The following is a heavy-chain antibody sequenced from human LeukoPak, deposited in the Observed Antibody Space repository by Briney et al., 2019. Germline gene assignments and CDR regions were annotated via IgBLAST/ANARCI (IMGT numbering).Heavy chain of an antibody. D-gene: IGHD3-22*01. V-gene: IGHV1-69*05. CDR1: GGTFSSYA. CDR2: IIPIFGTA. CDR3: ASPGGHYDSSSYGGAFDI. Sequence: ASVKVSCKASGGTFSSYAISWVRQAPGQGLEWMGGIIPIFGTANYAQKFQGRVTITTDESTSTAYMELSSLRSEDTAVYYCASPGGHYDSSSYGGAFDIWGQGTMVTVSS. J-gene: IGHJ3*02.